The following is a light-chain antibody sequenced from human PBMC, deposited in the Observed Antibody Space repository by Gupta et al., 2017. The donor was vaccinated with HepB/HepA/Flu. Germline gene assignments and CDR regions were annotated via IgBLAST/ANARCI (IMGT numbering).Light chain of an antibody. V-gene: IGKV1-6*01. CDR1: QGIKKD. Sequence: NQITQSPSYLSASVGDRVTITCRASQGIKKDLGWYQHKPGKAHKLLIIAASSLQTGVPSRFSGSGCGTDLTLNIISLLPEDFATSYCCQDECSPLKFGQGTQVEIK. CDR2: AAS. CDR3: CQDECSPLK. J-gene: IGKJ1*01.